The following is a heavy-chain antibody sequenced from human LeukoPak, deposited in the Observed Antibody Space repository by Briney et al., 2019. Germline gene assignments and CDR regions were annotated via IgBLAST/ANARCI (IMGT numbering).Heavy chain of an antibody. CDR3: AREDSSREGVSDY. CDR2: MNFNSGGT. Sequence: ASVKVSCKASGYTFTGYYIHWMRQAPGQGLEWMGWMNFNSGGTYYAQKFQDRVTMTRDTSISTANMELSRLTSDDTAVYYCAREDSSREGVSDYWGQGTLVTVSS. V-gene: IGHV1-2*02. CDR1: GYTFTGYY. D-gene: IGHD6-13*01. J-gene: IGHJ4*02.